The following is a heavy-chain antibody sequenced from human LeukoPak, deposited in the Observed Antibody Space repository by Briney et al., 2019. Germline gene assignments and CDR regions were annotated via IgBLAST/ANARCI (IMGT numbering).Heavy chain of an antibody. J-gene: IGHJ4*02. CDR2: IIPILGIA. CDR3: ARDISQLWYFDY. Sequence: PVKVSCKASGGTFSSYTISWVRQAPGQGLEWMGRIIPILGIANYAQKFQGRVTITADKSTSTAYMELSSQRSEDTAVYYRARDISQLWYFDYWGQGTLVTVSS. D-gene: IGHD5-18*01. CDR1: GGTFSSYT. V-gene: IGHV1-69*04.